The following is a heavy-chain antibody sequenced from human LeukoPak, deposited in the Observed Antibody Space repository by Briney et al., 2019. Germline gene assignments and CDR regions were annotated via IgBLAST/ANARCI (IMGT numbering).Heavy chain of an antibody. Sequence: GGSLRLSCAASGFTVSSNYMSWVRQAPGKGLEWVSVIHSGGSTYYADSVKGRFTISRDNSKNTLYLQMNSLRAEDTAVYYYASTHDYGDVPLSYWGQGTLVTVSS. CDR2: IHSGGST. D-gene: IGHD4-17*01. J-gene: IGHJ4*02. CDR3: ASTHDYGDVPLSY. CDR1: GFTVSSNY. V-gene: IGHV3-66*01.